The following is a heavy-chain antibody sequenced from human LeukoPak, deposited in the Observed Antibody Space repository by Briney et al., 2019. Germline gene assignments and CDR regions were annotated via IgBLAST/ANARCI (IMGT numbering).Heavy chain of an antibody. CDR3: AKNGQSGFSFDP. CDR1: GGSISSGDYY. CDR2: SGESGGT. D-gene: IGHD1-26*01. V-gene: IGHV4-30-4*08. J-gene: IGHJ5*02. Sequence: SQTLSLTCTVSGGSISSGDYYWSWIRQSPGKGLEWIGESGESGGTKFNPSLKSRVSISADTSKNQFSLKLRSVTAADTAVYYCAKNGQSGFSFDPWGQGTLVTVSS.